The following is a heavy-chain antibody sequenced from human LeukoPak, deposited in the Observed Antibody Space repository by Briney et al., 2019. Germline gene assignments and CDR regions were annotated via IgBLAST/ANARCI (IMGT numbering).Heavy chain of an antibody. D-gene: IGHD7-27*01. Sequence: NPSETLSLTCTVSGGSISSYYWSWIRQPPGKGLEWIGSIYSSGSTYYNPSLKSRVSISVDTSKNQFSLKLSSVTAADTAVYYCARLRANWGSDYWGQGTLVTVSS. J-gene: IGHJ4*02. CDR1: GGSISSYY. V-gene: IGHV4-59*04. CDR2: IYSSGST. CDR3: ARLRANWGSDY.